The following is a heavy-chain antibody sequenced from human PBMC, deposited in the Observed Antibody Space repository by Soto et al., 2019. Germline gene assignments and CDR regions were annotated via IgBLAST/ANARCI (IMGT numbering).Heavy chain of an antibody. CDR2: ITATGGTT. D-gene: IGHD1-7*01. V-gene: IGHV3-23*01. CDR1: GFTFSSYT. Sequence: GGSLRLSCPASGFTFSSYTMSWVRQAPGKGLEWFSHITATGGTTYYADSVKDRFTISRDSSRNTLYLQMNSLRSEDTALYYCAKCLQVNWNYDAFHVWGQGTMVTV. CDR3: AKCLQVNWNYDAFHV. J-gene: IGHJ3*01.